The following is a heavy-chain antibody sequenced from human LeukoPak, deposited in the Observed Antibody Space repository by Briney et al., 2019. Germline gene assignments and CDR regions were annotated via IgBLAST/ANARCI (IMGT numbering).Heavy chain of an antibody. Sequence: GRSLRLSCAASGFTFSRYSMNWVRQAPGKGLELVSSITISSTYLFYADSVKGRFTISRDNAKNSLYLQMNSLRAEDTAVYYCARDLEQQLFDLWGQGTLVTVSS. CDR1: GFTFSRYS. CDR3: ARDLEQQLFDL. J-gene: IGHJ5*02. V-gene: IGHV3-21*01. D-gene: IGHD6-13*01. CDR2: ITISSTYL.